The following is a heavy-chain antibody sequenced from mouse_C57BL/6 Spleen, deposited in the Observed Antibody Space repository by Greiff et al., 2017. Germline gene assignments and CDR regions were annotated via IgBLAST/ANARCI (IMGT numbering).Heavy chain of an antibody. Sequence: VQLQQSGPGLVQPSQSLSITCTVSGFSLTSYGVHWVRQSPGKGLEWLGVIWRGGSTDYNAAFMSRLSITTDNSKSQVFFKMNSLQAADTAIYYGARSYYDYDDEMGDWGQGTSVTVSS. J-gene: IGHJ4*01. CDR1: GFSLTSYG. D-gene: IGHD2-4*01. V-gene: IGHV2-5*01. CDR2: IWRGGST. CDR3: ARSYYDYDDEMGD.